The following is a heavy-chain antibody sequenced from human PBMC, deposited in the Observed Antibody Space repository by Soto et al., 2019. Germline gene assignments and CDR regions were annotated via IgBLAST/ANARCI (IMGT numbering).Heavy chain of an antibody. D-gene: IGHD2-2*01. CDR1: GFTFSSYG. CDR3: ARDSSRVDSIPLGCSSTSCYLGAFDI. J-gene: IGHJ3*02. CDR2: IWYDGSNK. V-gene: IGHV3-33*01. Sequence: GGSLRLSCAASGFTFSSYGMHWVRQAPGKGLEWVAVIWYDGSNKYYADSVKGRFTISRDNSKNTLYLQMNSLTAEETAVYYCARDSSRVDSIPLGCSSTSCYLGAFDIWGQGTMVTVSS.